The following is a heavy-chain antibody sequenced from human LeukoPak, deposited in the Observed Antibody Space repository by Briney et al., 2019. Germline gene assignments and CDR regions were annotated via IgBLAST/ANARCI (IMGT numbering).Heavy chain of an antibody. V-gene: IGHV3-7*01. D-gene: IGHD3-10*01. CDR2: IRGDGSRT. J-gene: IGHJ3*02. CDR3: ARDGNYFRNYYYDVFDI. Sequence: TGESLRLSCVATGFTFSSYWMTWVRQAPGKGLEWVANIRGDGSRTYYVDSAKGRFTISRDNAKNSLYLQLNSLRADDTAVYYCARDGNYFRNYYYDVFDIWGQGTMVTVSP. CDR1: GFTFSSYW.